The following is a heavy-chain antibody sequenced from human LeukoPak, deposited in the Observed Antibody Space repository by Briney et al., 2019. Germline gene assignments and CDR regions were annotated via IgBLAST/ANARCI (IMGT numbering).Heavy chain of an antibody. CDR2: ITGSSTSI. Sequence: GGSLRLSCAASGFTFSTYSMNWVRQAPGKGLEWVSSITGSSTSIYYADPVKGRFTISRDNAKNSLYLQMNSLRAEDTAVYYCARDGTYSSSWFYYYYYYMDVWGKGTTVTVSS. D-gene: IGHD6-13*01. V-gene: IGHV3-21*01. J-gene: IGHJ6*03. CDR3: ARDGTYSSSWFYYYYYYMDV. CDR1: GFTFSTYS.